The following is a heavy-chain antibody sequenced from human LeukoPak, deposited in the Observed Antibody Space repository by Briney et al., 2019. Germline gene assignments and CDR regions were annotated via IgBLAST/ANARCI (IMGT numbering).Heavy chain of an antibody. CDR1: GFTFSSYG. D-gene: IGHD2-21*02. CDR3: AREGRVYCGGDCYADY. V-gene: IGHV3-33*07. CDR2: IWYDGSNK. Sequence: GRYLRLYCAASGFTFSSYGMYWVRQAPGKGLEWVAVIWYDGSNKYYADSVKGRFTISRDLSKNTLYLQMNSLRVEDTAVYYCAREGRVYCGGDCYADYWGQGTLVTVSS. J-gene: IGHJ4*02.